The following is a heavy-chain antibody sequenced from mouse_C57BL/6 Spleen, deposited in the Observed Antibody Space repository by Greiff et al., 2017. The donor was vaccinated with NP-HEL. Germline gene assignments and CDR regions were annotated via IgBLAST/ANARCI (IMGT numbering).Heavy chain of an antibody. V-gene: IGHV10-1*01. D-gene: IGHD2-1*01. CDR3: VRLGGNYSCAY. CDR2: IRSKSNNYAT. J-gene: IGHJ3*01. Sequence: EVKLMESGGGLVQPKGSLKLSCAASGFSFNTYAMNWVRQAPGKGLEWVARIRSKSNNYATYYADSVKDRFTISRDDSESMLYLQMNNLKTEDTAMYYCVRLGGNYSCAYWGQGTLVTVSA. CDR1: GFSFNTYA.